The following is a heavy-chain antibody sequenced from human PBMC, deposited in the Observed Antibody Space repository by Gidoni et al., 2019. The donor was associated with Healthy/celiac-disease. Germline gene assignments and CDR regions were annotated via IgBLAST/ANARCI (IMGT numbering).Heavy chain of an antibody. CDR2: IIPILGIA. J-gene: IGHJ4*02. CDR1: GGTFSSYA. Sequence: QVQLVQSGAAVQKPGSSVKVSCTASGGTFSSYAISWVRQAPGQGLEGMGRIIPILGIANYAQKFQGRVTITADKSTSTAYMELSSLRSEDTAVYYCARDYHALGDPQRSLDYWGQGTLVTVSS. V-gene: IGHV1-69*04. CDR3: ARDYHALGDPQRSLDY. D-gene: IGHD2-21*02.